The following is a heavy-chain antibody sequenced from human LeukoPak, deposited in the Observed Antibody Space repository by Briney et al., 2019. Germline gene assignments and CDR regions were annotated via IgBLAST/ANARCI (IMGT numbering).Heavy chain of an antibody. CDR3: ARGGSGWYWYFDL. CDR1: GGSFSGFY. J-gene: IGHJ2*01. Sequence: PSETLSLTLAVYGGSFSGFYWSWVPQPPGKGLEWIGEINHSGSTNYNPSLKSRVTISVDTSKNQFSLKLSSVTAADTAVYYCARGGSGWYWYFDLWGRGTLVTVSS. CDR2: INHSGST. D-gene: IGHD6-19*01. V-gene: IGHV4-34*01.